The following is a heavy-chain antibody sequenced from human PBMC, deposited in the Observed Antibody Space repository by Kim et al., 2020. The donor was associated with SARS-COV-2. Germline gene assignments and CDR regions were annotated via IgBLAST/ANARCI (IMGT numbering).Heavy chain of an antibody. J-gene: IGHJ4*02. V-gene: IGHV4-59*01. Sequence: IYSSGSANYNPSLKSRVSMSVDTSKNEIYLKMASVTAADTAVYYCTRRYDYWGQGTLVTVSS. CDR3: TRRYDY. CDR2: IYSSGSA.